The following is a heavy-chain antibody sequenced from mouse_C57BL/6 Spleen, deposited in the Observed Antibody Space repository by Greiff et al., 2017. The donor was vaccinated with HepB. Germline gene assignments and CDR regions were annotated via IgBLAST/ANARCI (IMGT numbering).Heavy chain of an antibody. D-gene: IGHD1-1*01. CDR1: GYAFSSSW. J-gene: IGHJ3*01. CDR2: IYPGDGDT. CDR3: ALYYGSSPFAY. Sequence: VKLQESGPELVKPGASVKISCKASGYAFSSSWLNWVKQRPGKGLEWIGRIYPGDGDTNYNGKFKGKATLTADKSSSTAYMQLSSLTSEDSAVYFCALYYGSSPFAYWGQGTLVTVSA. V-gene: IGHV1-82*01.